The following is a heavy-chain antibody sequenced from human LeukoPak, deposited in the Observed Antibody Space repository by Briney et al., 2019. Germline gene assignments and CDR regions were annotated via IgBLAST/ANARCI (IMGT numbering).Heavy chain of an antibody. D-gene: IGHD2-15*01. CDR3: ARRGLYCSGGSCYSFNWFDP. CDR2: IYPGDFDT. Sequence: GESLKISCKGSGYSFTSYWIGWVRQMPGKGLEWMGIIYPGDFDTRYSPSFQGQVTISADKSISTAYLQWSSLKASDTAMYYCARRGLYCSGGSCYSFNWFDPWGQGTLVTVSS. CDR1: GYSFTSYW. V-gene: IGHV5-51*01. J-gene: IGHJ5*02.